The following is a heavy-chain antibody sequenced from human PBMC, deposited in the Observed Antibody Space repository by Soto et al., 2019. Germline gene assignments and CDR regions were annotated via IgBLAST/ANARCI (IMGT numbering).Heavy chain of an antibody. CDR1: GNSISNGYY. Sequence: PSATLSLNCAVSGNSISNGYYWAWVRQPPGKGLEWIGSIYHRGSTYYHPCVNSRFTIPXXXSXXXXSLXPPXVTAADSALYYCARTDGVGYYPYF. V-gene: IGHV4-38-2*01. CDR3: ARTDGVGYYPYF. J-gene: IGHJ4*01. D-gene: IGHD2-21*01. CDR2: IYHRGST.